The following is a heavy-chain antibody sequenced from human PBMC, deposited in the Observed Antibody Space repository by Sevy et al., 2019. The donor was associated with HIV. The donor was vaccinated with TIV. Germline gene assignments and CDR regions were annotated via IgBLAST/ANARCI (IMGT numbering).Heavy chain of an antibody. V-gene: IGHV4-59*13. Sequence: SETLSLTCTVSGGSISSYYWSWIRQPPGKGLEWIGYIYYSGSTNYNPSLKSRVTISVDTSKNQFSLKLSSVTAADTAVYYCARVGNWNDWLRRPVGYFDYWGQGTLVTVSS. CDR3: ARVGNWNDWLRRPVGYFDY. J-gene: IGHJ4*02. CDR2: IYYSGST. CDR1: GGSISSYY. D-gene: IGHD1-1*01.